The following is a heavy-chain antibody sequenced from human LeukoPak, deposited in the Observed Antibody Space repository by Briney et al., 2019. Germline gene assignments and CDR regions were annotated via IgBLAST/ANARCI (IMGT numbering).Heavy chain of an antibody. Sequence: GASVKVSCKASGYTFTSYYMHWVRQAPGQGLEWMGSIYCSDGSTIYGQKFQGRVTITRDTSTSTVYMDLSGLRSEDTAVYYCARDWELTYWGQGTLVTVSS. V-gene: IGHV1-46*01. J-gene: IGHJ4*02. D-gene: IGHD1-7*01. CDR2: IYCSDGST. CDR3: ARDWELTY. CDR1: GYTFTSYY.